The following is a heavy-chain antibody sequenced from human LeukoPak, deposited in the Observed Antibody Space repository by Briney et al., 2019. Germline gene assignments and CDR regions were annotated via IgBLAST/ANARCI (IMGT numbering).Heavy chain of an antibody. CDR2: IRSKAYGGTT. CDR3: TREGYFDWLLTPDY. CDR1: GFTFGDYA. D-gene: IGHD3-9*01. J-gene: IGHJ4*02. V-gene: IGHV3-49*04. Sequence: PGRSLRLSCTASGFTFGDYAMSWVRQAPGKGLEWVGFIRSKAYGGTTEYAASVKGRFTISRDDSESIAYLQMNSLKTEDTAVYYCTREGYFDWLLTPDYWGQGTLVTVSS.